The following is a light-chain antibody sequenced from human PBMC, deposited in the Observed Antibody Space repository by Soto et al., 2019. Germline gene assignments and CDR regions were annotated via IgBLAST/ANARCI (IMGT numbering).Light chain of an antibody. CDR3: QKYNNWTKT. J-gene: IGKJ1*01. V-gene: IGKV3-15*01. CDR1: QSVSSN. CDR2: VAS. Sequence: EIVMTQSPATLSVSPGERATLSCRASQSVSSNLAWYQQKPGQAPRLLIYVASTSATGIPARFSGSGSGTEFTLTISSLQYEDFAVYSCQKYNNWTKTFGQGTKVEIK.